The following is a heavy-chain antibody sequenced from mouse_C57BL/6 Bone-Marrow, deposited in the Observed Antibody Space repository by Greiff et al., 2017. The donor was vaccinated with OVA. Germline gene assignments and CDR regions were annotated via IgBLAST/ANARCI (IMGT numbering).Heavy chain of an antibody. CDR2: IDPSDSYT. J-gene: IGHJ2*01. CDR1: GYTFTSYW. D-gene: IGHD2-1*01. V-gene: IGHV1-69*01. CDR3: AREGAYGSPGAY. Sequence: VQLQQPGAELVMPGASVKLSCKASGYTFTSYWMHWVKQRPGQGLEWIGEIDPSDSYTNYNQKFKGKSTLTVDKSSSTAYMQLSSLTSEDSAVYYCAREGAYGSPGAYWGQGTTLTVSS.